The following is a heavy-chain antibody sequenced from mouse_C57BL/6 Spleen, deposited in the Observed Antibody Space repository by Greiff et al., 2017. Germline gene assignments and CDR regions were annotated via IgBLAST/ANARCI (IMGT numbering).Heavy chain of an antibody. Sequence: EVQLVESGGGLVKPGGSLKLSCAASGFTFSDYGMHWVRQAPEKGLEWVAYISSGSSTIYYADTVKGRFTISRDNATNTLFLQMTSLRSEDTAMYYCARPFITTVVSYWYFDVWGTGTTVTVSA. CDR2: ISSGSSTI. CDR3: ARPFITTVVSYWYFDV. V-gene: IGHV5-17*01. CDR1: GFTFSDYG. J-gene: IGHJ1*03. D-gene: IGHD1-1*01.